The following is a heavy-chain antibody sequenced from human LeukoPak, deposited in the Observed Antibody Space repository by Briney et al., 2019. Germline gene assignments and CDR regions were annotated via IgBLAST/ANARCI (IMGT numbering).Heavy chain of an antibody. CDR2: IKEDESEK. D-gene: IGHD5-18*01. Sequence: GGSLRLSCAASGFTFSDSWMSWVRQAPGKGPEWVANIKEDESEKHYVDSVKGRFTISRDNSKNTLYLQMNSLRAEDTAVYYCANRGYSYGYYFDYWGQGTLVTVSS. CDR1: GFTFSDSW. CDR3: ANRGYSYGYYFDY. V-gene: IGHV3-7*01. J-gene: IGHJ4*02.